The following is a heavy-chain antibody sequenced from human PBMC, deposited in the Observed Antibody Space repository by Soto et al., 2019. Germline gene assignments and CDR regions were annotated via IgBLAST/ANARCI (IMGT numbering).Heavy chain of an antibody. CDR1: GGSISSSSYY. D-gene: IGHD6-19*01. V-gene: IGHV4-39*01. J-gene: IGHJ5*02. CDR2: IYYSGST. Sequence: QLQLQESGPGLVKPSETLSLTCTVSGGSISSSSYYWGWIRQPPGKGLEWIGSIYYSGSTYYNPSLKNRVTVSVDTSKNQFSLKLSSVTAADTAVYYCASSGYSSGWYGGGNWFDPWGQGTLVTVSS. CDR3: ASSGYSSGWYGGGNWFDP.